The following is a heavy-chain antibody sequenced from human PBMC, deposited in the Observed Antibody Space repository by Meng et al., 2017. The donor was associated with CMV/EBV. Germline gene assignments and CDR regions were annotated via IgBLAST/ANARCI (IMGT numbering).Heavy chain of an antibody. D-gene: IGHD3-10*01. CDR1: GFTFINYA. CDR2: ISSSGGT. J-gene: IGHJ4*02. CDR3: VGRQYGSGTY. Sequence: GGSLRLSCAASGFTFINYAMNWVRQAPGKGLEWVSSISSSGGTYYADSGKGRFTISRDTSRNTLYLQMNTLRAEDTAVYYCVGRQYGSGTYWGQGTLVTVSS. V-gene: IGHV3-23*01.